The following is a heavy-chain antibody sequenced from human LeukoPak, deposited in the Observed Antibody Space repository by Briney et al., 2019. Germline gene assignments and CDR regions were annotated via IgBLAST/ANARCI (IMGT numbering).Heavy chain of an antibody. V-gene: IGHV1-18*04. CDR2: ISAYNGNT. Sequence: ASVKVSCKPSGYTFTSYGIRCVRQAPGQGLEWMGWISAYNGNTNYAQKLQGRVTMTTDTSTSTAYMELRSLRSDDTAVYYCARGQLTMVHRSGLRYFDYWGQGTLVTVSS. D-gene: IGHD3-10*01. CDR1: GYTFTSYG. J-gene: IGHJ4*02. CDR3: ARGQLTMVHRSGLRYFDY.